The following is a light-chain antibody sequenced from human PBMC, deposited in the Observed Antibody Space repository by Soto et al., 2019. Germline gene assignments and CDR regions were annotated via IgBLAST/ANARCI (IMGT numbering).Light chain of an antibody. CDR3: QQRSNWPLT. CDR1: QSIDGY. CDR2: DAS. Sequence: EIVLTHYPATLSLSPGERASLSCRASQSIDGYLAWYQQKPGQPPRLLFYDASNRATGIPARFNAFGSGTDFTLTISALEPEDFEVYYCQQRSNWPLTFGGGTKVDIK. J-gene: IGKJ4*01. V-gene: IGKV3-11*01.